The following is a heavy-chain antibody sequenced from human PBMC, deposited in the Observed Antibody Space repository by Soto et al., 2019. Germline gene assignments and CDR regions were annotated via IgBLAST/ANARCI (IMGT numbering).Heavy chain of an antibody. CDR3: AKDRVESGLGEIDY. V-gene: IGHV3-30*18. CDR2: ISYDGSKK. D-gene: IGHD3-16*01. Sequence: QVQLVESGGGVVQPGRSLRLSCAASGFTFSSYGMHWVRQAPGKGLEWVAVISYDGSKKYYADSVKSRFTISRDNSKNTLFLQMNSLRVEDTAVFYCAKDRVESGLGEIDYWGQGTLVTVSS. CDR1: GFTFSSYG. J-gene: IGHJ4*02.